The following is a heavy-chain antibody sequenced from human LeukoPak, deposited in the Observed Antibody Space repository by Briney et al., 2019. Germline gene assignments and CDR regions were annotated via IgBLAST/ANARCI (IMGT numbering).Heavy chain of an antibody. CDR1: GFTFSTYW. J-gene: IGHJ4*02. V-gene: IGHV3-7*01. D-gene: IGHD6-13*01. CDR3: ARSAAAGPKYFDY. Sequence: GGSLRLSCAASGFTFSTYWMSWVRQVPGKGLEWVANIKQDGSERNYVDSVKGRFTISRDNAKNSLYLQMNSLRVEDTAVYYCARSAAAGPKYFDYWGQGTLVTVSS. CDR2: IKQDGSER.